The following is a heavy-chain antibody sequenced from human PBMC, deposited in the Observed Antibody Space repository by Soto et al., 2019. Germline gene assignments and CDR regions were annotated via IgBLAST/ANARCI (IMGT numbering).Heavy chain of an antibody. J-gene: IGHJ4*02. CDR3: SKGRLAFDF. CDR2: VSANADGT. V-gene: IGHV3-23*01. Sequence: GGSLRLSCAASGFIFSNYAMNWVRQAPGKGLEWVSFVSANADGTFYADSVKGRFSISRDNSKNTLYLQMNNLRAEDTAIYYCSKGRLAFDFWGQGTLVTVSS. CDR1: GFIFSNYA.